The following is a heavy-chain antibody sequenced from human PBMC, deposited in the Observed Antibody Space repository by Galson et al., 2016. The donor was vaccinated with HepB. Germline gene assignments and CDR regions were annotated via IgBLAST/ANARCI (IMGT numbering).Heavy chain of an antibody. CDR3: ARDRSGGYALNHFDY. V-gene: IGHV3-33*01. D-gene: IGHD2-8*02. Sequence: SLRLSCAASGFMFSSYGMHWVRQAPGKGLEWVALIWYDGSHTNYAGSVTGRFTISRDNSKNTLYLQLSSLRADDTAVYYCARDRSGGYALNHFDYWGQGTLVTVSS. CDR1: GFMFSSYG. J-gene: IGHJ4*02. CDR2: IWYDGSHT.